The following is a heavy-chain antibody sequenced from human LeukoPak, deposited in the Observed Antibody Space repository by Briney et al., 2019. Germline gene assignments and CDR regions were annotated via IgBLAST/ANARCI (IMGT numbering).Heavy chain of an antibody. Sequence: GESLKISCKGSGYSFSIYWIGWVRQMPGKGLEWMGIIYPGDSDTRYNPFFQGQVTISADKSISTAYLQWSSLKASDTAMYYCARRAGEWELLDYWGQGTLVTVSS. CDR1: GYSFSIYW. V-gene: IGHV5-51*01. CDR2: IYPGDSDT. CDR3: ARRAGEWELLDY. J-gene: IGHJ4*02. D-gene: IGHD1-26*01.